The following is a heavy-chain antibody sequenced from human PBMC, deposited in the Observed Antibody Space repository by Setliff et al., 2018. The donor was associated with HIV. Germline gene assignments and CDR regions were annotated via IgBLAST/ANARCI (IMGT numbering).Heavy chain of an antibody. CDR2: ISWNADFT. V-gene: IGHV3-9*01. Sequence: GGSLRLSCAASGFTFSDYYLYWFRQAPGKGLEWVSGISWNADFTAYAESTKGRFTISRDNARKSLYLQMNSLTTEDTALYYCVRDGSLAGLYFHYMDVWGKGTTVTVSS. D-gene: IGHD6-19*01. CDR3: VRDGSLAGLYFHYMDV. CDR1: GFTFSDYY. J-gene: IGHJ6*03.